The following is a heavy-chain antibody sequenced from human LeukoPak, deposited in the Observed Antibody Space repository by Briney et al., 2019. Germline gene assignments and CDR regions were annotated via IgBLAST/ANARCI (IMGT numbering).Heavy chain of an antibody. V-gene: IGHV4-34*01. D-gene: IGHD3-3*01. CDR1: GGSFSGCY. Sequence: SETLSLTCAVYGGSFSGCYWSWIRQPPGKGLEWIGDNASLKSRVTISVDTSKNQFSLKLSSVTAADTAVYYCARRGSHTIFGVVSSNWFDPWGQGTLVTVSS. J-gene: IGHJ5*02. CDR3: ARRGSHTIFGVVSSNWFDP.